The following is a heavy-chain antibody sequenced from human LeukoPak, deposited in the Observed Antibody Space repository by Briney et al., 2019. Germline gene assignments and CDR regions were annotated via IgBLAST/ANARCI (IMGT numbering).Heavy chain of an antibody. CDR1: GFTFSSYA. CDR3: AKISRPQLVAYYFDY. V-gene: IGHV3-23*01. D-gene: IGHD6-13*01. CDR2: ISGSGGST. J-gene: IGHJ4*02. Sequence: GGSLRLSCAASGFTFSSYAMSWVRQAPGKGLEWASAISGSGGSTYYADSVKGRFTISRDNSKNTLYLQMNSLRAEDTAVYYCAKISRPQLVAYYFDYWGQGTLVTVSS.